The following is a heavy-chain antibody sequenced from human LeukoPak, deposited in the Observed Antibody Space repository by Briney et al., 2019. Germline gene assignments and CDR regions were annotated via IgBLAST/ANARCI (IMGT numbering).Heavy chain of an antibody. D-gene: IGHD2-2*01. V-gene: IGHV1-2*02. J-gene: IGHJ6*03. CDR3: ARDRRYCSSTSCYGEYNYYYYMDV. CDR2: INPNSGGT. CDR1: GYTFTGYY. Sequence: ASVKVSCKASGYTFTGYYMHWVRQAPGQGLEWMGWINPNSGGTNYAQKFQGRVTMTRDTSISTAYMELSRPRSDDTAVYYCARDRRYCSSTSCYGEYNYYYYMDVWGKGTTVTVSS.